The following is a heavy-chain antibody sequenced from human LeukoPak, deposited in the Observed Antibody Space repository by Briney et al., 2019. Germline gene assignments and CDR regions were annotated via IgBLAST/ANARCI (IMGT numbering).Heavy chain of an antibody. CDR1: GGSISSGGYS. J-gene: IGHJ5*02. CDR2: IYYSGST. V-gene: IGHV4-30-4*07. CDR3: ARGSPLGQNWFDP. Sequence: SETLSLTCAVSGGSISSGGYSWSWIRQPPGKGLEWIGYIYYSGSTYYNPSLKSRVTISVDTSKNQFSLKLSSVTAADTAVYYCARGSPLGQNWFDPWGQGTLVTVSS.